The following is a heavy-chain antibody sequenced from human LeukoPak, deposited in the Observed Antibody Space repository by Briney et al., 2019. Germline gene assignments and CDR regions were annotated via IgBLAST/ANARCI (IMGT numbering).Heavy chain of an antibody. CDR2: IFHSGTT. Sequence: SETLSLTCTVSGGSIRGHYWSWIRRPPGKGLEWIAYIFHSGTTNYNPSLKSRVSISRDMSKNHFSLKMTSVTTADTAVYYCARSVAGSSSFYYMDIWGNGTTVTVSS. CDR3: ARSVAGSSSFYYMDI. J-gene: IGHJ6*03. V-gene: IGHV4-59*11. D-gene: IGHD6-25*01. CDR1: GGSIRGHY.